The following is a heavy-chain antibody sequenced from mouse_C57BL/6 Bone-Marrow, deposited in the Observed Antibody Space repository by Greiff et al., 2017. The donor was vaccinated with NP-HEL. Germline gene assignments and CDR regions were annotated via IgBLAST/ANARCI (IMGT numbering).Heavy chain of an antibody. CDR2: IAPSDSYT. CDR1: GYTFTSYW. D-gene: IGHD2-5*01. CDR3: ARSYSNYVGWYFDV. Sequence: QVQLQQPGAELVMPGASVKLSCKASGYTFTSYWMHWVKQRPGQGLEWIGEIAPSDSYTNYNQKFKGKSTLTVDKSSSTADMQLSSLTSEDSAVYYCARSYSNYVGWYFDVWGTGTTVTVSS. J-gene: IGHJ1*03. V-gene: IGHV1-69*01.